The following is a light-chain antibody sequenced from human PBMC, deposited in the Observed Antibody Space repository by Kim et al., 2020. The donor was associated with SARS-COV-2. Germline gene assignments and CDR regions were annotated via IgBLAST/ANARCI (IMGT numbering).Light chain of an antibody. J-gene: IGKJ5*01. V-gene: IGKV1-39*01. CDR1: QMISNY. CDR3: QQSFNKPIT. CDR2: DAF. Sequence: SVGDRVTITCRASQMISNYLSWYQQKRPGTSPKLLIYDAFSLDTGVPPRFSGSLSGTNFSLTIRSLQPEDFATYYCQQSFNKPITFGQGTRLEIK.